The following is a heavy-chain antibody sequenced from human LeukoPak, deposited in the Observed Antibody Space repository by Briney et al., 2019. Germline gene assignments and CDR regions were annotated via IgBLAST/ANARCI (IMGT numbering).Heavy chain of an antibody. CDR2: ISYDGSNK. J-gene: IGHJ4*02. D-gene: IGHD5-24*01. CDR3: AKDHRDGYNSY. Sequence: PAGSLRLTCAASGFTISSYGLHWVRQAPAKGLERVGVISYDGSNKYNADSVKGRFTISRDNSKTTLYLQMNSLRAEDTAVYYCAKDHRDGYNSYWGQRTLVTVS. CDR1: GFTISSYG. V-gene: IGHV3-30*18.